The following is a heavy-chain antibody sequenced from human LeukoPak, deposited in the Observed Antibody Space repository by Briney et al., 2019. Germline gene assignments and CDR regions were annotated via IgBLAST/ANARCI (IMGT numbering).Heavy chain of an antibody. Sequence: GGSLRLSCEASGFTFSNYGMQWVRQAPGKGLEWVALIWFDGSNKYYADSVKGRLTISRDNSKSTLDLQMNSLRAEDTAVYYCAREGLGYGDFDYWGQGTLVTVSS. CDR2: IWFDGSNK. D-gene: IGHD5-18*01. V-gene: IGHV3-33*01. CDR3: AREGLGYGDFDY. J-gene: IGHJ4*02. CDR1: GFTFSNYG.